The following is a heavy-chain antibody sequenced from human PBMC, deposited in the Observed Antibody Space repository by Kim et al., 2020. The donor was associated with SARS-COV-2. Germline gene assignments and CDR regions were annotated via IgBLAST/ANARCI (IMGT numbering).Heavy chain of an antibody. V-gene: IGHV3-15*01. CDR1: GFTFSNAW. CDR2: IKSKTDGGTT. Sequence: GGSLRLSCAASGFTFSNAWMSWVRQAPGKGLEWVGRIKSKTDGGTTDYAAPVKGRFTISRDDSKNTLYLQMNSLKTEDTAVYYCTTGTSYCSSTSCYPSLPDYWGQGTLVTVSS. CDR3: TTGTSYCSSTSCYPSLPDY. D-gene: IGHD2-2*01. J-gene: IGHJ4*02.